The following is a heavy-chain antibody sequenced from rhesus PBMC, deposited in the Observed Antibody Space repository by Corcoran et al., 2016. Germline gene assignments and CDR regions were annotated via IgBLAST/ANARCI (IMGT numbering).Heavy chain of an antibody. J-gene: IGHJ5-2*02. D-gene: IGHD5-24*01. Sequence: QVQLQESGPGLVKPSETLSLTCAVSGGSISRNYWSWIRQPPGKGLAWIGRIYGSRRSTRSNPSLTSRVTISTDTSKNQFSLKLSSVTAADTAVYYCARVGYLRSLDVWGRGILVTVSS. V-gene: IGHV4-147*01. CDR2: IYGSRRST. CDR1: GGSISRNY. CDR3: ARVGYLRSLDV.